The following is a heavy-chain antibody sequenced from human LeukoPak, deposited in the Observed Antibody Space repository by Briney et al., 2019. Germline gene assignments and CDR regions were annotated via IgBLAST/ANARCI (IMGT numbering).Heavy chain of an antibody. D-gene: IGHD2-2*01. CDR3: ARVRHCSTTRCYRGGDY. J-gene: IGHJ4*02. CDR1: GFTFSSYS. CDR2: ISSDGSRT. Sequence: GGSLRLSCTASGFTFSSYSMHWVRQAPGKGLVWVSRISSDGSRTNYADSVKGRFTISRDNAKNTLYLQMNSLRAEDTAVYFCARVRHCSTTRCYRGGDYWGQGALVTVSS. V-gene: IGHV3-74*01.